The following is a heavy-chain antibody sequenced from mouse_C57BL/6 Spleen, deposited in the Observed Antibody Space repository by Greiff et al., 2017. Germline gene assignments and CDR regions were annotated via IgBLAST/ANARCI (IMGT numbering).Heavy chain of an antibody. V-gene: IGHV1-80*01. J-gene: IGHJ3*01. Sequence: VQLQQSGAELVKPGASVKISCKASGYAFSSYWMNWVKQRPGKGLEWIGQIYPGDGDTNYNGQFKGKATLTADKSASTAYMQRSSLTSEDSAVYFCARGDDYDGAWFAYWGQGTLVTVSA. CDR2: IYPGDGDT. CDR3: ARGDDYDGAWFAY. CDR1: GYAFSSYW. D-gene: IGHD2-4*01.